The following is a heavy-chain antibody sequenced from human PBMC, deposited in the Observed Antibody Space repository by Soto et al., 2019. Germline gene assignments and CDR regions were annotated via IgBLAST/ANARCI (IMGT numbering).Heavy chain of an antibody. CDR2: ITGSGGST. V-gene: IGHV3-23*01. CDR3: AKVGPEAYYYYGMDV. CDR1: GFTFSSYV. J-gene: IGHJ6*02. D-gene: IGHD3-16*01. Sequence: PGGSLRLSCAASGFTFSSYVMSWVRQAPGKGLEWVSAITGSGGSTYYADSVKGRFTISRDNSKNTLYLQMNSLRAEDTAVYYCAKVGPEAYYYYGMDVWGQGTTVTVSS.